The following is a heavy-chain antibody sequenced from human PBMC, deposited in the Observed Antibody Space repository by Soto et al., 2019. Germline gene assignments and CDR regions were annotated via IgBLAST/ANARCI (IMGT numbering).Heavy chain of an antibody. CDR3: ASSYGTSWYGDY. CDR1: GGTFNNYA. Sequence: QVQLVQSGAEVKKPGSSVKVSCKASGGTFNNYAVTWVRQAPGQGLEWMGGIIPILGTPNYAQRFEGRVTITADTSTSTAXXELSSLRSDDTAVYYCASSYGTSWYGDYWGQGTLVTVSS. V-gene: IGHV1-69*06. J-gene: IGHJ4*02. CDR2: IIPILGTP. D-gene: IGHD6-13*01.